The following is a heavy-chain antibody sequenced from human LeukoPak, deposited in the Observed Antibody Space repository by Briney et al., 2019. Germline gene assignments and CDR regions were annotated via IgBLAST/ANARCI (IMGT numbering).Heavy chain of an antibody. V-gene: IGHV1-46*01. CDR1: GYTFTSYY. J-gene: IGHJ3*02. Sequence: GASVKVSCKASGYTFTSYYMHWVRQAPGQGLEWMGIINPTTGDTTYAQKFQGRPTMTRDMSTSTVYMELSSLTSEDTAVFYCARYGFSTVWQGGWHAFDIWGQGTVVTVSS. CDR2: INPTTGDT. D-gene: IGHD6-13*01. CDR3: ARYGFSTVWQGGWHAFDI.